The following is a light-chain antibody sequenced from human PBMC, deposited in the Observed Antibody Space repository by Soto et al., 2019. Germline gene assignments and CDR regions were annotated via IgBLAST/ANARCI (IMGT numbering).Light chain of an antibody. CDR1: QSISSW. V-gene: IGKV1-5*01. J-gene: IGKJ2*01. CDR3: QQYNSVPYA. CDR2: DAS. Sequence: DIQMTQSPSTLSASVGDRVTITCRASQSISSWLAWYQQKPGKAPKLLIYDASNLESGVPSRFSGSGSGTEFTLPISSLQPDDFATYYCQQYNSVPYAFGQGNKLEIK.